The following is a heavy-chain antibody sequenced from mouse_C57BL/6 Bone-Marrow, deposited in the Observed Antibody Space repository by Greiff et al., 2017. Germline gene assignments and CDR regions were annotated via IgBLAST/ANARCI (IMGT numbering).Heavy chain of an antibody. Sequence: EVQVVESGGGLVKPRGSLKLSCAASGFTFSSYAMSWVRQTPEKRLEWVATISDGGSYTYYPDNVKGRFTISRDNAKNKLYLQMSHLKSEDTAMYYCARDPMITTWYFDVWGTGTTVTVSS. D-gene: IGHD2-4*01. CDR3: ARDPMITTWYFDV. CDR1: GFTFSSYA. CDR2: ISDGGSYT. J-gene: IGHJ1*03. V-gene: IGHV5-4*01.